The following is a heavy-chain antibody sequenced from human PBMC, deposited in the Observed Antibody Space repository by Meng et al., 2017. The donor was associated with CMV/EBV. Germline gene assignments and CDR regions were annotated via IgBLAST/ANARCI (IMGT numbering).Heavy chain of an antibody. J-gene: IGHJ4*02. V-gene: IGHV3-21*01. CDR2: ISSTGTFI. Sequence: GGSLRLSCAASGFTFVRYTMAWVRQAPGKGLEWVSSISSTGTFIHYADSVEGRFTIARDNTKTSLYLQMDTLRAEDTAVYYCAGVAYDYGDRHFAYWGQGALVTVSS. D-gene: IGHD4-17*01. CDR3: AGVAYDYGDRHFAY. CDR1: GFTFVRYT.